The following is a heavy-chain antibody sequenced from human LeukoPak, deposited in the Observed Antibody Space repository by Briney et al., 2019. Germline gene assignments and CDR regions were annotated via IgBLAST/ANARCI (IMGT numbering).Heavy chain of an antibody. D-gene: IGHD6-25*01. Sequence: PSETLSLTXTVSGGSISSSSYYWGWIRQPPGKGLEWIGSIYYSGSTYYNPSLQSRVTISVDTSKNQFSLKLSSVTAADTAVYYCARRQRHFDYWGQGTLVTVSS. CDR1: GGSISSSSYY. CDR3: ARRQRHFDY. J-gene: IGHJ4*02. CDR2: IYYSGST. V-gene: IGHV4-39*01.